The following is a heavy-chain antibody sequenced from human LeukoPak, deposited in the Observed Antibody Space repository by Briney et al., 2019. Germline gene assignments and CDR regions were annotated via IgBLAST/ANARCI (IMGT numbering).Heavy chain of an antibody. CDR3: AKFGDSSSYYYTAKFDF. Sequence: GGSLRLSCAASGFTFNTYAMSWVRQAPGKGLEWVSDISGSGGSTYYADSVKGRFTISRGNSKNTLYLQMNSLRAEDTAVYYCAKFGDSSSYYYTAKFDFWGQGTLVSVSS. CDR1: GFTFNTYA. V-gene: IGHV3-23*01. CDR2: ISGSGGST. J-gene: IGHJ4*02. D-gene: IGHD3-22*01.